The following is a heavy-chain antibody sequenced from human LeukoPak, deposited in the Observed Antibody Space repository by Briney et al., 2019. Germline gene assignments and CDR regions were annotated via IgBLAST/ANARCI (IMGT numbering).Heavy chain of an antibody. V-gene: IGHV1-18*01. D-gene: IGHD1-7*01. CDR2: ISANNGNR. CDR1: GYTFTHYG. Sequence: ASVKVSCKASGYTFTHYGISWVRQAPGQGLEWMGWISANNGNRNYALKLQDRVSMTTDTSTSTAYMELRSLRSDDTAVYYCARPVSRYNWNLLDYWGQGTLVTVSS. CDR3: ARPVSRYNWNLLDY. J-gene: IGHJ4*02.